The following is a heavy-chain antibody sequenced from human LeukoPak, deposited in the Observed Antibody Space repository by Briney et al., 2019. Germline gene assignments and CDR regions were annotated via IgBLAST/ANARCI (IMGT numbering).Heavy chain of an antibody. CDR2: IDPSDSYT. V-gene: IGHV5-10-1*01. J-gene: IGHJ6*02. Sequence: GESLKISCKGSGYSFTSYWISWVRQMPGKGLEWMGRIDPSDSYTNYSPPFQGHVTISADKSISTAYLQWSSLKASDTAMYYCACSPGIAAAGTYGMDVWGQGTTVTVSS. CDR1: GYSFTSYW. D-gene: IGHD6-13*01. CDR3: ACSPGIAAAGTYGMDV.